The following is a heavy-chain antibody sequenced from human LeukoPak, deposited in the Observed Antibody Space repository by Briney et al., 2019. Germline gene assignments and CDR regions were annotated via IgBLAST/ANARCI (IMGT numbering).Heavy chain of an antibody. CDR1: GYRLSNYW. V-gene: IGHV5-51*01. D-gene: IGHD6-6*01. Sequence: ESLKISCQGSGYRLSNYWIAWGRRMPGKGLEWIGMIYAGDSDARHRKSFVGQVTYSADKSVSTAYLQWSSLQASDTAIYYCATQPPHIPSRPYWYFDLWGRGTLVTVSS. CDR2: IYAGDSDA. CDR3: ATQPPHIPSRPYWYFDL. J-gene: IGHJ2*01.